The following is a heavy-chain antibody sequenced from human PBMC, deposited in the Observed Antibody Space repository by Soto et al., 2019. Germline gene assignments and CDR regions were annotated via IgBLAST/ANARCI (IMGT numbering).Heavy chain of an antibody. Sequence: SXTLSLTCTVSGGSISSSSYYWCWIRQPPGKGLEWIGSIYYSGSTYYNPSLKSRVTISVDTSKNQFSLKLSSVTAADTAVYYCAGVYFDWLYAFDPWGQGTLVTVSS. V-gene: IGHV4-39*01. CDR2: IYYSGST. J-gene: IGHJ5*02. CDR1: GGSISSSSYY. D-gene: IGHD3-9*01. CDR3: AGVYFDWLYAFDP.